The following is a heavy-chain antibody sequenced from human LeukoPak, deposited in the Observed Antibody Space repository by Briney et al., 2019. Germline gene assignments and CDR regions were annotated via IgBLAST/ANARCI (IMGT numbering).Heavy chain of an antibody. CDR3: ARRITMVRGVETYNWFDP. CDR2: INHSGST. CDR1: GGSFSGYY. V-gene: IGHV4-34*01. D-gene: IGHD3-10*01. Sequence: SETLSLTCAVYGGSFSGYYWSWIRQPPGKGLEWIGEINHSGSTNYNPSLKSRVTISVDTSKNQFSLKLSSVTAADTAVYYCARRITMVRGVETYNWFDPWGQGTLVIVSS. J-gene: IGHJ5*02.